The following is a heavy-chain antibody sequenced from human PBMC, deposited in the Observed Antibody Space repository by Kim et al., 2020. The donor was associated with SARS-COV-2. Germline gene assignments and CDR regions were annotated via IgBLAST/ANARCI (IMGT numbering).Heavy chain of an antibody. CDR3: ARVRVANFDY. V-gene: IGHV3-7*03. J-gene: IGHJ4*02. Sequence: KYYVDSVKGRFTISRDNAKNSLYLQMNSLRAEDTAVYYCARVRVANFDYWGQGTLVTVSS. D-gene: IGHD2-21*01. CDR2: K.